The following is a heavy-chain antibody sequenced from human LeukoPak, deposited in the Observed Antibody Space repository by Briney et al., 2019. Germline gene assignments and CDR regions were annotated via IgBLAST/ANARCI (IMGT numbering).Heavy chain of an antibody. CDR1: GITFSSYA. V-gene: IGHV3-23*01. J-gene: IGHJ4*02. CDR3: ARDRWGYSYGGD. D-gene: IGHD5-18*01. CDR2: IVGRGGIT. Sequence: QPGGSLRLSCAASGITFSSYAMSWVRQAPGKGLEWVSTIVGRGGITYYADSVKGRFTISRDNSKNTLYLQMNRLRAEDAAVYYCARDRWGYSYGGDWGQGTLVTVSS.